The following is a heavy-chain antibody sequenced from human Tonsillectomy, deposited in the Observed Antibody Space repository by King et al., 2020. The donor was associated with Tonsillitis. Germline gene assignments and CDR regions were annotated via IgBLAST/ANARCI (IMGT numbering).Heavy chain of an antibody. CDR2: ISGGGGST. CDR3: AKETGIAAAGLGAFDI. D-gene: IGHD6-13*01. CDR1: GFTFSSYA. V-gene: IGHV3-23*04. J-gene: IGHJ3*02. Sequence: VQLVESGGGLVQPGGSLRLSCAASGFTFSSYAMSWVRQAPGKGLEWVSAISGGGGSTYYADSVKGRFTISRDNSKNTLYLQMNSLRAEDTAVYYCAKETGIAAAGLGAFDIWGQGTMVTVSS.